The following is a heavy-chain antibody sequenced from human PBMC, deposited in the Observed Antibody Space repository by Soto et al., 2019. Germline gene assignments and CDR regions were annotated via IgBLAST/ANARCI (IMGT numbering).Heavy chain of an antibody. Sequence: GGSLRLSCAASGFTFSSYSMNWVRQAPGKGLEWVSFFSNSSGTIYYADSVKCRFTISRDNAKKSLYLQMNSLRAEDTAVYYCLISGYWGLGTLVTVSS. D-gene: IGHD1-26*01. CDR3: LISGY. CDR2: FSNSSGTI. J-gene: IGHJ4*02. V-gene: IGHV3-48*01. CDR1: GFTFSSYS.